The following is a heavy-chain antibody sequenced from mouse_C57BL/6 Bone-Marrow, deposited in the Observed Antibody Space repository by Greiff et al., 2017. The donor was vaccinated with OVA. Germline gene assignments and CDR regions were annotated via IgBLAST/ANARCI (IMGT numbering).Heavy chain of an antibody. V-gene: IGHV1-26*01. CDR1: GYTFTDYY. CDR3: ARALNKAY. CDR2: INPNNGGT. Sequence: VQLQQSGPELVKPGASVKISCKASGYTFTDYYMNWVKQSHGKSLEWIGDINPNNGGTSYNEKFKGKATLTVDKSSSPAYMELRSLTSEDSAVYYSARALNKAYWGQGTLVTVSA. J-gene: IGHJ3*01.